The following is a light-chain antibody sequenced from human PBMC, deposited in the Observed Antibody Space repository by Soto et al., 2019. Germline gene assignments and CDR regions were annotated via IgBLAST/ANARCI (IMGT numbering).Light chain of an antibody. CDR3: QQANSFQWT. V-gene: IGKV1-12*01. CDR2: AAS. J-gene: IGKJ1*01. Sequence: DIQMTQSPSSVSASVGDRVTITCRASQGIKSWLAWYQQKPGKAPKLLIYAASSLQSGVPSRFSGTVSGTDVTLTIISMQPEDFATYYCQQANSFQWTFGQGTKVEIK. CDR1: QGIKSW.